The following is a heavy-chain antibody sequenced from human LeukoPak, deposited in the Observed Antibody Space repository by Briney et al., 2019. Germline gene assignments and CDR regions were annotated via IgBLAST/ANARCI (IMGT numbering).Heavy chain of an antibody. J-gene: IGHJ4*02. CDR3: AKGWAPYCGGDCYFNY. D-gene: IGHD2-21*02. CDR1: GFIFNNYG. Sequence: GGSLRLSCAASGFIFNNYGMHWVRQAPGKGLEWVAVISYDGSNKNYADSVKGRFTISRDSSKNTVYLQMNSLRVEDTAVYYCAKGWAPYCGGDCYFNYWGQGTLVTVSS. V-gene: IGHV3-30*18. CDR2: ISYDGSNK.